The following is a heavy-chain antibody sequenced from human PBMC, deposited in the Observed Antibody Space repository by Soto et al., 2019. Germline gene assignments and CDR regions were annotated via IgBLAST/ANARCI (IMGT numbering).Heavy chain of an antibody. J-gene: IGHJ6*02. CDR3: ARRPPRYGSGSYYKPLYGMDV. CDR1: GFTFSDYY. Sequence: GGSLRLSCAASGFTFSDYYMSWIRQAPGKGLEWVSYISSSGSTIYYADSVKGRFTISRDNAKNSLYLQMNSLRAEDTAVYYCARRPPRYGSGSYYKPLYGMDVWGQGTTVTV. CDR2: ISSSGSTI. D-gene: IGHD3-10*01. V-gene: IGHV3-11*01.